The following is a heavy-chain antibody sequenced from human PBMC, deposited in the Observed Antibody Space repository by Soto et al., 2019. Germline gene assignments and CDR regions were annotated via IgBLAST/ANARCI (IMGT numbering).Heavy chain of an antibody. CDR3: VRDYMTTVTNRYLDY. J-gene: IGHJ4*02. D-gene: IGHD4-4*01. Sequence: QVQLVESGGGLVKPGGSLRLSCAATGFTFSEYYMSWIRQAPGKRLEWVSYISGSGGTTYYGDSVRGRFTISRDNAKNSLSLQMNSLRGEDTAVYYSVRDYMTTVTNRYLDYWGQGTLVTVSS. CDR2: ISGSGGTT. CDR1: GFTFSEYY. V-gene: IGHV3-11*01.